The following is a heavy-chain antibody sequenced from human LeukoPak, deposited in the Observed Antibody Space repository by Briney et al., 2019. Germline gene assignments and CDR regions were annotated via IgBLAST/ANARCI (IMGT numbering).Heavy chain of an antibody. Sequence: SETLSLTCAVYGGSFSGYYWSWIRQPPGKGLEWIGEINHSGSTNYNPSLKSRVTISVDTSKNQFSLKLSSVTAADTAVYYCARSDSSGYPTWYWGQGTLVTVSS. CDR2: INHSGST. V-gene: IGHV4-34*01. J-gene: IGHJ4*02. D-gene: IGHD3-22*01. CDR1: GGSFSGYY. CDR3: ARSDSSGYPTWY.